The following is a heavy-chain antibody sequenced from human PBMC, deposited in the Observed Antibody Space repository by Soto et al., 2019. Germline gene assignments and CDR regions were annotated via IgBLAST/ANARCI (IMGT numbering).Heavy chain of an antibody. CDR3: AKDQGGSTSWDFDY. CDR2: ISYDGSNK. Sequence: QVQLVESGGGVVQPGRSLRLSCAASGFTFSSYGMHWVRQAPGKGLEWVAVISYDGSNKYYADSVKGRFTISRDNSKNTLYLQMNSLRAKDTAVYYCAKDQGGSTSWDFDYWGQGTLVTVSS. J-gene: IGHJ4*02. CDR1: GFTFSSYG. D-gene: IGHD2-2*01. V-gene: IGHV3-30*18.